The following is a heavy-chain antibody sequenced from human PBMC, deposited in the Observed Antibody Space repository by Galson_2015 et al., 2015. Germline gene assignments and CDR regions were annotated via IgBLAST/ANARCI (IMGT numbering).Heavy chain of an antibody. CDR1: GFTVSSNY. Sequence: SLRLSCAASGFTVSSNYMSWVRQAPGKGLEWVSVIYSGGSTYYADSVKGRFTISRDDSKSIAYLQMNSLKTEDTAVYYCTRGPMYSSSSLYPALAVDGRFDPWGQGTLVTVSS. CDR3: TRGPMYSSSSLYPALAVDGRFDP. D-gene: IGHD6-6*01. J-gene: IGHJ5*02. CDR2: IYSGGST. V-gene: IGHV3-53*01.